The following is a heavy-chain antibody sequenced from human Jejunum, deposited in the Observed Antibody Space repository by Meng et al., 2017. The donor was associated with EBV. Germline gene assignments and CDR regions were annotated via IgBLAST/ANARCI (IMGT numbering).Heavy chain of an antibody. CDR3: VREIRGYYSAY. CDR1: GFTFSSYA. CDR2: ISYDGSNK. J-gene: IGHJ4*02. V-gene: IGHV3-30-3*01. D-gene: IGHD3-3*01. Sequence: QVRLVGSGGGVVQAGMSLRLSCAASGFTFSSYAMQWVRQAPGKGLEWVALISYDGSNKYYADSVKGRFTISRDSSKNTLFLQMNSLRAEDTAVYYCVREIRGYYSAYWGQGALVTVSS.